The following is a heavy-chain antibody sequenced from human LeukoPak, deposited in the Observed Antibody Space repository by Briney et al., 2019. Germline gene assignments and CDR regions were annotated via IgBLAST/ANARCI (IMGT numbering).Heavy chain of an antibody. CDR3: ARDSTHCSSTSCYTYHSY. V-gene: IGHV4-59*01. Sequence: SETLSLTCTVSGGSISSYYWSWIRQPPGKGLEWIWYIYYSGSTNYNPSLKSRVTISVDTSKNQFSLKLSSVTAADTAVYYCARDSTHCSSTSCYTYHSYWGQGTLVTVSS. D-gene: IGHD2-2*02. CDR1: GGSISSYY. J-gene: IGHJ4*02. CDR2: IYYSGST.